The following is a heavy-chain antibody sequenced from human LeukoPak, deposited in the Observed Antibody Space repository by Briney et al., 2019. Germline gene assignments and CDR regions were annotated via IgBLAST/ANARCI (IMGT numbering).Heavy chain of an antibody. CDR2: INHSGST. V-gene: IGHV4-34*01. Sequence: SETLSLTCAVYGGSFSGYYWSWIRQPPGKGREWIGEINHSGSTNYNPSFKSRVTISVDTSKNQFSLKLSSVTAADTAVYYCARVVPAAISWFDPWGQGTLVTVSS. D-gene: IGHD2-2*01. CDR1: GGSFSGYY. J-gene: IGHJ5*02. CDR3: ARVVPAAISWFDP.